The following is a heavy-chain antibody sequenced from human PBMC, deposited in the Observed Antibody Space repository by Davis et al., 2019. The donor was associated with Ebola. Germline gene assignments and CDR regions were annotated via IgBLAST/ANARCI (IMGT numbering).Heavy chain of an antibody. D-gene: IGHD6-13*01. J-gene: IGHJ6*02. CDR1: GFTFDQYP. CDR2: ISGDGDHT. V-gene: IGHV3-43*02. CDR3: ARGPMPSWYADYYKYGMDV. Sequence: GESLKISCAASGFTFDQYPMHWVRQRPGKGLEWVSLISGDGDHTYYADSVKGRFTISRDNYKESLYLQMNSLRSEDTALYFCARGPMPSWYADYYKYGMDVWGQGTTVTVSS.